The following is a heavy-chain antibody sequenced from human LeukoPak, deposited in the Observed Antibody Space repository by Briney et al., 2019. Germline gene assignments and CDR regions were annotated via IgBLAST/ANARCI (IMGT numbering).Heavy chain of an antibody. CDR3: ARDRLGDYDHSGYYDK. Sequence: PGGSLRLSCAVSGFTFSVYYMSWICQAPGGGLEWVSYICDSGRTIYYADSVKGRFTISRDNAKNSVYLQMNNLRAQDTAVYYCARDRLGDYDHSGYYDKWGQGTLVTVSS. V-gene: IGHV3-11*01. CDR2: ICDSGRTI. CDR1: GFTFSVYY. J-gene: IGHJ4*02. D-gene: IGHD3-22*01.